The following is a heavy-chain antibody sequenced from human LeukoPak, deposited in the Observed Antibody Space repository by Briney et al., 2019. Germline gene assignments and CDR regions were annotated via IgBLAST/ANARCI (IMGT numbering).Heavy chain of an antibody. CDR2: INSDGSST. V-gene: IGHV3-74*01. CDR3: ARDPNTYYYDSSGYLP. D-gene: IGHD3-22*01. Sequence: PGGSLRLSCAASGFTFSSYWMHWVRQAPGKGLVWVSRINSDGSSTSYADSVKGRFTISRDNAKNTLYPQMNSLRAEDTAVYYCARDPNTYYYDSSGYLPWGQGTLVTVSS. CDR1: GFTFSSYW. J-gene: IGHJ5*02.